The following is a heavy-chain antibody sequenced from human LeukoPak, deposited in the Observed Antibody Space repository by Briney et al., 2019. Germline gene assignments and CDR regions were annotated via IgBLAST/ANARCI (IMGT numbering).Heavy chain of an antibody. V-gene: IGHV3-23*01. D-gene: IGHD3-10*02. CDR3: AELGITMIGGV. J-gene: IGHJ6*04. CDR2: ISGSGGST. CDR1: VLTFSSYA. Sequence: GGSLRLSCAASVLTFSSYAMCWVRQAPVKGLEWVSAISGSGGSTYYADSVEGRFTISRDDSKNTLYLQMNSLRAEDTAVYYCAELGITMIGGVWGKGTTVTISS.